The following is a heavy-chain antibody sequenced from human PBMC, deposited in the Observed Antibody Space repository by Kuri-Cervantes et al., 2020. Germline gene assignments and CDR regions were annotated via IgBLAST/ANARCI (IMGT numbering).Heavy chain of an antibody. D-gene: IGHD3-3*01. Sequence: GESLKISCVVSGFSSTDYHIDWVRQAPGKGLEWVGRTRKKTHSHTTEYADSVEGRFTISRDDSQNSLFLQMSGLKTEDTAIYYCIRVGYYDQNGDSIDALDVWGQGTMVTVSS. CDR2: TRKKTHSHTT. V-gene: IGHV3-72*01. J-gene: IGHJ3*01. CDR1: GFSSTDYH. CDR3: IRVGYYDQNGDSIDALDV.